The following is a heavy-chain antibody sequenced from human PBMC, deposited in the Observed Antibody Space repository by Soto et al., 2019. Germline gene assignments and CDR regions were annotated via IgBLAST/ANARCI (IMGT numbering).Heavy chain of an antibody. V-gene: IGHV3-11*01. CDR2: ISSSGDAI. Sequence: PGGSLRLSCAASGFIFSDYFMSWVRQAPGKGLEWIAYISSSGDAIYYADSVMGRFTISRDNAKNSLFLQMNSLTAEDTAVYYCARDRGKLVLDYWGQGNLVTVSS. D-gene: IGHD6-6*01. CDR3: ARDRGKLVLDY. CDR1: GFIFSDYF. J-gene: IGHJ4*02.